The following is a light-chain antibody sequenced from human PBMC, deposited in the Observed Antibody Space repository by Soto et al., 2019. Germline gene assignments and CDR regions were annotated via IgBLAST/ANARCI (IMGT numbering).Light chain of an antibody. CDR1: SSDVGGYDY. J-gene: IGLJ2*01. CDR2: EVS. V-gene: IGLV2-8*01. CDR3: TSYAGTKNYVV. Sequence: QSALTQPPSASGSPGQSVTISCTGTSSDVGGYDYVSWYQQSPGKAPKLVIYEVSKRPSGVPDRFSGSKSGNTASLTVSGLQTEDEAVYFCTSYAGTKNYVVFGGGTKVTVL.